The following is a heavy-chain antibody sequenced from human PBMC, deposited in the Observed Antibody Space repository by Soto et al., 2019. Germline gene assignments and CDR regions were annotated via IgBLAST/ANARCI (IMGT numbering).Heavy chain of an antibody. V-gene: IGHV1-46*01. Sequence: ASVKVSCKASGYTFTSYYMHWVRQAPGQGLEWMGIINPSGGSTSYAQKFQGRVTMTRDTSTSTVYMELSSLRSEDTAVYYCARDPRITIFGVVQISGMDVWGQGTTVTVSS. D-gene: IGHD3-3*01. CDR3: ARDPRITIFGVVQISGMDV. CDR1: GYTFTSYY. CDR2: INPSGGST. J-gene: IGHJ6*02.